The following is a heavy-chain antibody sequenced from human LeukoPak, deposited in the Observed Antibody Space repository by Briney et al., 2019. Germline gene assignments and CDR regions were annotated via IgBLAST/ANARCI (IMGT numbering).Heavy chain of an antibody. V-gene: IGHV3-15*01. J-gene: IGHJ4*02. CDR2: IRSKNDGGTT. CDR1: GFPFTIAW. D-gene: IGHD3-9*01. CDR3: TAYYDFLTGYNTRRDY. Sequence: GGSLRLSCAASGFPFTIAWMSWVRQAPGNGLEWIGRIRSKNDGGTTDYAAPVKGKFTISRDDSKSTLYLHMSSLTTEDTAIYYCTAYYDFLTGYNTRRDYWGRGTLVTVSP.